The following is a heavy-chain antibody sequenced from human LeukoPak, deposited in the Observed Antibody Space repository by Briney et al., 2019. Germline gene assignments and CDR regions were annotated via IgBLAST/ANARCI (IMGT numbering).Heavy chain of an antibody. V-gene: IGHV3-53*01. D-gene: IGHD2-2*01. J-gene: IGHJ4*02. Sequence: GGSLRLSCAASGFTVSSNYMSWVRQAPGKGLEWVSDIYSDGNTYYAGSVKGRFTISRDNTKNTLFLQMNSLRAEDTAVYYCARGDCTTTRCSTSPFDYWGQGTLVTVSS. CDR2: IYSDGNT. CDR3: ARGDCTTTRCSTSPFDY. CDR1: GFTVSSNY.